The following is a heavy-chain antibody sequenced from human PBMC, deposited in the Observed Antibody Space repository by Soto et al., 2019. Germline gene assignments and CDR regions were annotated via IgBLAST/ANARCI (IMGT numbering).Heavy chain of an antibody. V-gene: IGHV4-59*01. CDR2: IHYSGTT. CDR1: GSSMRNYV. D-gene: IGHD6-13*01. CDR3: AAGEDSSRNLAPYYLDF. J-gene: IGHJ4*02. Sequence: XDTLSVTCTLSGSSMRNYVLTLIRQPPGKGLEWIGYIHYSGTTSFFPSYNPSLRSRVTISEDTSKNQFSLKLLSVTTADTAVYFCAAGEDSSRNLAPYYLDFWGQGTLVTVSS.